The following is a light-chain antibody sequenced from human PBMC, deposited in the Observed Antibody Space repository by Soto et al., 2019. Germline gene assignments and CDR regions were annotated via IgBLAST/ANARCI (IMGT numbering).Light chain of an antibody. J-gene: IGKJ1*01. Sequence: EIVMTQYPATLSVSPGERATLSCRASQSVSSNLAWYQQKPGQAPRLIIYGASTRATGIPARFSGSGSGTEFTLTISSLQSEDFAVYYCQQYNNWPRTFGQGTKVDIK. V-gene: IGKV3-15*01. CDR2: GAS. CDR3: QQYNNWPRT. CDR1: QSVSSN.